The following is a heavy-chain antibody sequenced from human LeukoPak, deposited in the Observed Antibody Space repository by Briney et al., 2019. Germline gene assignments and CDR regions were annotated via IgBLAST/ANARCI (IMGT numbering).Heavy chain of an antibody. D-gene: IGHD3-22*01. J-gene: IGHJ4*02. CDR3: ARLLSSGVSYYFDY. CDR1: GGSINNYY. V-gene: IGHV4-59*08. CDR2: IHSSGST. Sequence: SETLSLTCTVSGGSINNYYWSWIRQPPGKGLEYIGWIHSSGSTYYNPSLKSRITISVDTSKYQFSLKLSSVTAADTAMYYCARLLSSGVSYYFDYWGQGTLVTVSS.